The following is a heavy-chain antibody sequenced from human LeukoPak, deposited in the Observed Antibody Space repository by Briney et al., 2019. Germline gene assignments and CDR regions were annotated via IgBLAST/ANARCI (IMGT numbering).Heavy chain of an antibody. CDR3: ATDLGGYYSGSGTYWGSLDY. V-gene: IGHV3-15*01. D-gene: IGHD3-10*01. J-gene: IGHJ4*02. CDR1: GFTFSNAW. CDR2: IKRKSDGGTP. Sequence: PGGSLRLSCAASGFTFSNAWMSWVRQAPGKGLEWVGHIKRKSDGGTPDNAAPVKGRFTISRDDSKNTLYLQMNSPKTEDTAVYYCATDLGGYYSGSGTYWGSLDYWGQGTVVTVSS.